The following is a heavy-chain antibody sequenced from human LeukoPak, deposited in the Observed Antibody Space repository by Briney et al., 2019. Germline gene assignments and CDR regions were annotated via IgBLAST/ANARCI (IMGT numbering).Heavy chain of an antibody. CDR3: ARWGRGWYRYYFDY. D-gene: IGHD6-19*01. V-gene: IGHV4-61*02. CDR1: GNSISSGDNY. Sequence: PSETLSLTCTVSGNSISSGDNYWSWIRQPAGKGLEWIGRIYTSGSTNYNPSLKSRVTISGDTSKNQFSLKLSSVTAADTAVYYCARWGRGWYRYYFDYWGQGTLVTVSS. J-gene: IGHJ4*02. CDR2: IYTSGST.